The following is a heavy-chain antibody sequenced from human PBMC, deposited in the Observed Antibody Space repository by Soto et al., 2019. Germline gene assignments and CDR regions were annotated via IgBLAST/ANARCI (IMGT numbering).Heavy chain of an antibody. J-gene: IGHJ5*02. V-gene: IGHV3-7*03. Sequence: PGGSLRLSCAASGFAFSSYWMSWVRQAPGKGLEWVANIKQDGSEKYYVDSVKGRFTISRDNAKNSLYLQMNSLRAEDTAVYYCARELVVVTGAPNWFDPWDQGTLVTGSS. CDR1: GFAFSSYW. CDR2: IKQDGSEK. D-gene: IGHD2-21*02. CDR3: ARELVVVTGAPNWFDP.